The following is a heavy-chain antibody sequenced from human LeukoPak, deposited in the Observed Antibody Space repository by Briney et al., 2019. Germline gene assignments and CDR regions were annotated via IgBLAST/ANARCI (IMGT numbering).Heavy chain of an antibody. Sequence: PGGSLRLSCAASGFTFSSYSMNWVRQAPGKGLEWVSYISSSSSTIYYADSVKGRFTISRDNAKNSLYLQMNSLRAEDTAVYYCARTSHSSSRYHGNWFDPWGQGTLVTVSS. V-gene: IGHV3-48*01. D-gene: IGHD6-13*01. CDR2: ISSSSSTI. J-gene: IGHJ5*02. CDR1: GFTFSSYS. CDR3: ARTSHSSSRYHGNWFDP.